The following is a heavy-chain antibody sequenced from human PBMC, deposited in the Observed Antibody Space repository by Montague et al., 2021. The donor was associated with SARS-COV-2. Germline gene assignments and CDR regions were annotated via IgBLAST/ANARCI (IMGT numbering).Heavy chain of an antibody. CDR1: GGSFSGYY. Sequence: SETLSLTCAVYGGSFSGYYWSWIRQPPGKGLEWIGEINHSGSTNYNPSLKSRVTISVDTSKNQFSLKLSSVTAADTAVYYCARGGVTIFGVVITGKGRFPYWGKGTLVTVSS. J-gene: IGHJ4*02. CDR3: ARGGVTIFGVVITGKGRFPY. V-gene: IGHV4-34*01. D-gene: IGHD3-3*01. CDR2: INHSGST.